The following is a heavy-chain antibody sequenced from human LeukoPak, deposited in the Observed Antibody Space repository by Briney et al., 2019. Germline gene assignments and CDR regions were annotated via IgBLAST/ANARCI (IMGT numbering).Heavy chain of an antibody. Sequence: GRSLRLSCAASGFTFSGYAMHWVRQAPGKGLEWLAVISYDGTNKYYADSVKGRFTISRDNSKNTQYLQMNSLRDEDTAVYYCVRDQGRLPVWFYYYMDVWGSGTTVTVSS. CDR2: ISYDGTNK. J-gene: IGHJ6*03. CDR3: VRDQGRLPVWFYYYMDV. D-gene: IGHD3-16*01. V-gene: IGHV3-30*01. CDR1: GFTFSGYA.